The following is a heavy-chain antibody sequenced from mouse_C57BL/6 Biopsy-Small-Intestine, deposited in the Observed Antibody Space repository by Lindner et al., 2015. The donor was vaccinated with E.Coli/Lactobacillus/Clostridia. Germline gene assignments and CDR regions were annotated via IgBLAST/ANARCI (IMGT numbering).Heavy chain of an antibody. D-gene: IGHD3-1*01. Sequence: VQLQESGPELVKPGASVKISCKASGYAFSSSWMNWVKQRPGKGLEWIGRIYPGDGDTNYNGKFKGKATLTADKSSSTAYMQLSSLTSEDSAVYFCATKSRDDWFAYWGQGTLVTVSA. CDR2: IYPGDGDT. CDR3: ATKSRDDWFAY. J-gene: IGHJ3*01. CDR1: GYAFSSSW. V-gene: IGHV1-82*01.